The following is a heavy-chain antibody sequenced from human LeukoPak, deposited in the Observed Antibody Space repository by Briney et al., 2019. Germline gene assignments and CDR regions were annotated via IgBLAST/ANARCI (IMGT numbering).Heavy chain of an antibody. V-gene: IGHV3-21*01. D-gene: IGHD5-12*01. J-gene: IGHJ4*02. CDR3: ARQADIVRFDY. Sequence: KSGGSLRLSCAATGFTFSSYSMNWVRQAPGKGLEWVSSISSSSSYIYYADSVKGRFTISRDNAKNSLYLQMNSLRAEDTAVYYCARQADIVRFDYWGQGTLVTVSS. CDR2: ISSSSSYI. CDR1: GFTFSSYS.